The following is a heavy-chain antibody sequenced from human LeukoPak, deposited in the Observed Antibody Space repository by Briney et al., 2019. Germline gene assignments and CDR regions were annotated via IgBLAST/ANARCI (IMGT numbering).Heavy chain of an antibody. CDR2: IWYDGSNK. CDR1: GFTFSNYG. V-gene: IGHV3-30*02. Sequence: QPGGSLRLSCAASGFTFSNYGIHWVRQAPGKGLEWVALIWYDGSNKYYADSVKGRFTISRDNSKNTLYLQMSSLRAEDTAVYYCVAGPSPSDYWGQGTLVTVSS. CDR3: VAGPSPSDY. J-gene: IGHJ4*02.